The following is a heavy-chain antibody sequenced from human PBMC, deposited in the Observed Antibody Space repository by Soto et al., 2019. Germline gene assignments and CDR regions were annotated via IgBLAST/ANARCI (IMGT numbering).Heavy chain of an antibody. CDR3: ARGGPGYSSGWYYFDY. CDR2: INPNSGGT. Sequence: ASVKVSCKASGYTFTDYYMYWVRQAPGQGLEWMAWINPNSGGTNYTQKFQGRVTLTRDTSISTAYMELSRLRSDDTAVYYCARGGPGYSSGWYYFDYWGQGILVTVSS. V-gene: IGHV1-2*02. J-gene: IGHJ4*02. CDR1: GYTFTDYY. D-gene: IGHD6-19*01.